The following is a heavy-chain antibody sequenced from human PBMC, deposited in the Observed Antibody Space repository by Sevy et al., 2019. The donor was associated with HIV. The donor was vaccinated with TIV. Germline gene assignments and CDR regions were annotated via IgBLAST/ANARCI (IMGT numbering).Heavy chain of an antibody. CDR1: GFTFSSYT. Sequence: GGSLRLSCAASGFTFSSYTMNWVRQAPGKGLEWVSYISTTSIITYYADSVRGRFTISRDNAKNSLYWQMNSLRAEDTPVYYCARDASPYCSGGRCYFDAFDIWGQGTMVTVSS. D-gene: IGHD2-15*01. V-gene: IGHV3-48*01. CDR3: ARDASPYCSGGRCYFDAFDI. CDR2: ISTTSIIT. J-gene: IGHJ3*02.